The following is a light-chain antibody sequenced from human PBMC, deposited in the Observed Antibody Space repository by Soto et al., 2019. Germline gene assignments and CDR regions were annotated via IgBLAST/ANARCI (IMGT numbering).Light chain of an antibody. CDR3: QQSYSSPPT. Sequence: DIQMTQSPSSLSASVEDRVIITCRASQSISNHLTWYQQKPGKAPTLLIFAASSLQSGVPSWFSGRRSGPDFTLTISSLQPEDFATYYWQQSYSSPPTFGQGTKVDIK. V-gene: IGKV1-39*01. J-gene: IGKJ1*01. CDR1: QSISNH. CDR2: AAS.